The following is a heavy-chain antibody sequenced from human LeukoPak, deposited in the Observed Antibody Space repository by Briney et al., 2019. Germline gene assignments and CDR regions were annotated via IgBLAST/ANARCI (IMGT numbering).Heavy chain of an antibody. J-gene: IGHJ5*02. Sequence: GGSLRLSCAASGFTFDDYAMHWVRQAPGKGLEWVSGISWNSGSIGYADSVKGRFTISRDNAKNSLYLQMNSLRAEDTALYYCAKDMGPYNSNYNWFDPWGQGTLVTASS. CDR2: ISWNSGSI. V-gene: IGHV3-9*01. CDR1: GFTFDDYA. CDR3: AKDMGPYNSNYNWFDP. D-gene: IGHD1-7*01.